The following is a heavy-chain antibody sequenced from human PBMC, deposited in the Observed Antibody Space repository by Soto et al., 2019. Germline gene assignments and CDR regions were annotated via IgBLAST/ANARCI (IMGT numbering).Heavy chain of an antibody. CDR3: ARAGEYSRSSFDY. V-gene: IGHV3-21*01. Sequence: GGSLRLSCAASGFTFSSYSMNWVRQAPGKGLEWVSSISSSSSYIYYADSVKGRFTISRDNAKNSLYLQMNSLRAEDTAVYYCARAGEYSRSSFDYRGQGTLGTVSS. J-gene: IGHJ4*02. CDR1: GFTFSSYS. CDR2: ISSSSSYI. D-gene: IGHD6-6*01.